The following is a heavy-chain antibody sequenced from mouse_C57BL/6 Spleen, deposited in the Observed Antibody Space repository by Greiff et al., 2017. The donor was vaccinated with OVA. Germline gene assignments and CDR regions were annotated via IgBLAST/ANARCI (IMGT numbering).Heavy chain of an antibody. CDR3: ARYGYGSRYYFDY. V-gene: IGHV1-26*01. D-gene: IGHD1-1*01. J-gene: IGHJ2*01. CDR1: GYTFTDYY. Sequence: VQLQQSGPELVKPGASVKISCKASGYTFTDYYMNWVKQSHGKSLEWIGDINPNNGGTSYNQKFKGKATLTVDKSSSTAYMELRSLTSEDSAVYYCARYGYGSRYYFDYWGQGTTLTVSS. CDR2: INPNNGGT.